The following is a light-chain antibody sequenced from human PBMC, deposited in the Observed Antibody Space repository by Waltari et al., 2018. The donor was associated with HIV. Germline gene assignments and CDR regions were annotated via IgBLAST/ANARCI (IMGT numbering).Light chain of an antibody. Sequence: EIVLTQSPATLSLSPGESATLSCRASRNLDYKYLAWHQHKPGQAPRLLIYGASHRADGIPDKFRGSGSGTDFTLTITRLDPEDFALYFCQQYETSPYTFGQGTRLEIK. CDR2: GAS. CDR3: QQYETSPYT. J-gene: IGKJ2*01. CDR1: RNLDYKY. V-gene: IGKV3-20*01.